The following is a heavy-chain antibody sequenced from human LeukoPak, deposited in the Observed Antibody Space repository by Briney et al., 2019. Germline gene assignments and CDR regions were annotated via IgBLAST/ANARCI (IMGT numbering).Heavy chain of an antibody. Sequence: GGSLRLSCAASGFTFSNYEMNWVRQAPGKGLEWVSYISSSGSTIYYADSVKGRFTISRDNAKNSLYLQMNSLRAEDTAVYYCARDGYGGNSGPYNWFDPWGQGTLVTVSS. V-gene: IGHV3-48*03. CDR3: ARDGYGGNSGPYNWFDP. D-gene: IGHD4-23*01. J-gene: IGHJ5*02. CDR2: ISSSGSTI. CDR1: GFTFSNYE.